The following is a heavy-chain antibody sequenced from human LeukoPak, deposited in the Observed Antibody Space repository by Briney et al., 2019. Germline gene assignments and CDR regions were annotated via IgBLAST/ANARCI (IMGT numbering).Heavy chain of an antibody. J-gene: IGHJ1*01. Sequence: SETLSLTCIVSGGSISSSSYSWGWIRQPPGEGLEWIGSMYYSGSTNYNPSLKSRVTISVDTSNNQFSLKLSSVTAADTAMYFXXRXXGIXXXXAXPSXNWGXGT. CDR1: GGSISSSSYS. CDR3: XRXXGIXXXXAXPSXN. V-gene: IGHV4-39*01. D-gene: IGHD6-6*01. CDR2: MYYSGST.